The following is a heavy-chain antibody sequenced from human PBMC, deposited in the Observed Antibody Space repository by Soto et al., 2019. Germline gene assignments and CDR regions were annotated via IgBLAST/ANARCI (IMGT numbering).Heavy chain of an antibody. CDR3: AKERDYSYYFYVMDV. V-gene: IGHV3-23*01. Sequence: GSLRLSCAASGFTFSSYAMSWVRQAPGKGLEWVSAISGSGGSTYYADSVKGRFTISRDNSKNTLYLQMNSLRPEDTALYYFAKERDYSYYFYVMDVWGQGTTVTVSS. J-gene: IGHJ6*02. CDR1: GFTFSSYA. CDR2: ISGSGGST. D-gene: IGHD4-4*01.